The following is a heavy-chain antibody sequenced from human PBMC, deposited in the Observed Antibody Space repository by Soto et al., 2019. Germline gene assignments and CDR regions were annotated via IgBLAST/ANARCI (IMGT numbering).Heavy chain of an antibody. D-gene: IGHD3-10*01. J-gene: IGHJ4*02. CDR3: ATAITMVRGVINN. V-gene: IGHV4-31*03. CDR1: GGSISSGGYY. Sequence: QVQLQESGPGLVKPSQTLSLTCTVSGGSISSGGYYWSWIRQHPGKGLEWIGYIYYSGSTYYNPALSSRVTISVATSKNLFSLKLSSVTAADTAVYYCATAITMVRGVINNWGQGTLVTVSS. CDR2: IYYSGST.